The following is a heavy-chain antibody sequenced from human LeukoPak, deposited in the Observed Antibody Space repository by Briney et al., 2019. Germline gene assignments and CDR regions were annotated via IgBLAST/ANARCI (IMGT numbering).Heavy chain of an antibody. Sequence: GGSLRLSCAASGFAFSKYAIHWVRQAPGKGLEWVALISNDGSNKYYADSVKGRFTISRDNSKNTLYLQMNSLRAEDTAVYYCARAYGGNSLGWYFDLWGRGTLVTVSS. V-gene: IGHV3-30-3*01. CDR2: ISNDGSNK. CDR1: GFAFSKYA. D-gene: IGHD4-23*01. J-gene: IGHJ2*01. CDR3: ARAYGGNSLGWYFDL.